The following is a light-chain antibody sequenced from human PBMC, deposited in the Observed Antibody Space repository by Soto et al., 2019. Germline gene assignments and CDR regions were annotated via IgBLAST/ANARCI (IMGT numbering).Light chain of an antibody. J-gene: IGKJ2*01. Sequence: EIVMTQSPATLSVSPGERSTLSCRASQSVSSNLAWYQQKPGQAPRLLIYGASTRDTGIPARFSGSGSGTDFTLTISSLQSEDCAVYYCQQYNNWPPMYTFGQGTKLEI. V-gene: IGKV3-15*01. CDR2: GAS. CDR1: QSVSSN. CDR3: QQYNNWPPMYT.